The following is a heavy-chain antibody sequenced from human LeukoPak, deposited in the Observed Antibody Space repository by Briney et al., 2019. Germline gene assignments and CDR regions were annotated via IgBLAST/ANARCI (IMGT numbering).Heavy chain of an antibody. CDR1: GGSISSGGYY. Sequence: PSETLSLTCTVSGGSISSGGYYWSWIRQHPGKGLEWIGEINHSGSTNYNPSLKSRVTISVDTSKNQFSLKLSSVTAADTAVYYCAREPPGWFGYFDYWGQGTLVTVSS. D-gene: IGHD3-10*01. CDR2: INHSGST. V-gene: IGHV4-39*07. J-gene: IGHJ4*02. CDR3: AREPPGWFGYFDY.